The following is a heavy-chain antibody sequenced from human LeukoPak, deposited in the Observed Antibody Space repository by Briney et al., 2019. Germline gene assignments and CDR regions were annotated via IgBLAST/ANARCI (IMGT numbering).Heavy chain of an antibody. V-gene: IGHV3-23*01. J-gene: IGHJ4*02. CDR1: GFTFNTYW. CDR2: ISGSGGST. CDR3: ARAPRWLLGY. Sequence: GGSLRLSCTASGFTFNTYWMSWVRQAPGKGLEWVSAISGSGGSTYYADSVKGRSTISRDNSKNTLYLQMNSLRAEDTAVYYCARAPRWLLGYWGQGTLVTVSS. D-gene: IGHD5-24*01.